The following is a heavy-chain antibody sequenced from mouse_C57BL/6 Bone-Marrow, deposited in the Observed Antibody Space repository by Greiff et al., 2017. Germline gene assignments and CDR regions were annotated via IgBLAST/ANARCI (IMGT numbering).Heavy chain of an antibody. V-gene: IGHV1-64*01. CDR1: GYTFTSYW. Sequence: QVQLQQPGAELVKPGASVKLSCKASGYTFTSYWMHWVKQRPGQGLEWIGMIHPISGSTNYNEKFKSKATLTVDKSSSTAYMQLSSLTSEDSAVYYCARSSYYYGSSLYYYAMDYWGQGTSVTVSS. CDR3: ARSSYYYGSSLYYYAMDY. J-gene: IGHJ4*01. D-gene: IGHD1-1*01. CDR2: IHPISGST.